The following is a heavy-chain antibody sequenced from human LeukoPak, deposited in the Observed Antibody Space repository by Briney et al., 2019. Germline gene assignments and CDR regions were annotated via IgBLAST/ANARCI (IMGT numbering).Heavy chain of an antibody. D-gene: IGHD5-18*01. J-gene: IGHJ4*02. CDR1: GFTCSSYW. CDR2: INSDGSST. CDR3: ARAGGGYSYGHQGY. Sequence: GCSLRLCGAASGFTCSSYWMHWVRQAPGKVLVWVSRINSDGSSTSYADSVKGRFTISRDNAKNTLYLQMNSLRAEDTAVYYCARAGGGYSYGHQGYWGQGTLVTVSS. V-gene: IGHV3-74*01.